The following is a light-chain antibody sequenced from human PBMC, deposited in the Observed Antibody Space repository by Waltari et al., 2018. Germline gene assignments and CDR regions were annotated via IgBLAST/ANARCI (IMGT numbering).Light chain of an antibody. V-gene: IGLV2-23*02. CDR2: GVN. CDR1: SSDFGSYNV. Sequence: QSALTQPASVSGSRGKSITISCTGSSSDFGSYNVVSWYQNHPGKAPKLLIYGVNNRPSGVSNRFSGSKSGNTASLTISGLQAEDEADYYCSSYAGSVVFGGGTKLTVL. J-gene: IGLJ3*02. CDR3: SSYAGSVV.